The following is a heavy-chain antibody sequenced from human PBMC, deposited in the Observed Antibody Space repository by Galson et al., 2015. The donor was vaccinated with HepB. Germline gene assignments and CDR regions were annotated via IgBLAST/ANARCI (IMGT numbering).Heavy chain of an antibody. V-gene: IGHV1-2*02. CDR2: ISPNSGGT. CDR1: GYTFSDYY. Sequence: SVKVSCKASGYTFSDYYIHWVRQAPGQGLEWMGWISPNSGGTNYAQKFQGRVTMTRDTSISTAYMEVRRLRSDDTAVYFCARDPTHISAWYGDYYYYHMDVWGQGTTVTVSS. J-gene: IGHJ6*02. D-gene: IGHD4-17*01. CDR3: ARDPTHISAWYGDYYYYHMDV.